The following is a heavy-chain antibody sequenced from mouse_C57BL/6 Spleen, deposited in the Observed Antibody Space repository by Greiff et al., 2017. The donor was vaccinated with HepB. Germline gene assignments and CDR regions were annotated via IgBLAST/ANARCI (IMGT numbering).Heavy chain of an antibody. CDR3: ARAYYSNYYAMDY. J-gene: IGHJ4*01. Sequence: VQLQESGAELAKPGSSVKLSCKASGYTFTSYWMHWVKQRPIQGLEWIGNIDPSDSETHYNQKFKDKATLTVDKSSSTAYMQLSSLTSEDSAVYYCARAYYSNYYAMDYWGQGTSVTVSS. CDR2: IDPSDSET. D-gene: IGHD2-5*01. V-gene: IGHV1-52*01. CDR1: GYTFTSYW.